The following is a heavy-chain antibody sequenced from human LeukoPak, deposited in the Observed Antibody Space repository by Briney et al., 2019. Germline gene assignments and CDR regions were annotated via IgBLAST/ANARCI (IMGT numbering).Heavy chain of an antibody. CDR1: GFTFDDYT. Sequence: GGSLRLSCAASGFTFDDYTMHWVRQAPGKGLEWVSLISWDGGSTYYADSVKGRFTISRDNSKNTLYLQMNTLRAEDTAVYYCAKEGGYFDWPFTFDYWGQGTLVTVSS. D-gene: IGHD3-9*01. V-gene: IGHV3-43*01. CDR2: ISWDGGST. CDR3: AKEGGYFDWPFTFDY. J-gene: IGHJ4*02.